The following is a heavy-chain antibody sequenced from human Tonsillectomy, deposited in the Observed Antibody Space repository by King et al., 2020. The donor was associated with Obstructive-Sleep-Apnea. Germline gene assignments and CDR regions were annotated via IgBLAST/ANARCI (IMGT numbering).Heavy chain of an antibody. D-gene: IGHD6-13*01. V-gene: IGHV3-48*04. CDR1: GFTFSSYS. J-gene: IGHJ4*02. CDR2: ISSSSSTI. CDR3: ARDLGRSKAAAGTRGYFDY. Sequence: VQLVESGGGLVQPGGSLRLSCAASGFTFSSYSMNWVRQAPGKGLEWVSYISSSSSTIYYADSAKGRFTISRDNAKNSLYLQMNSRRAEDTAVYYCARDLGRSKAAAGTRGYFDYWGQGTLVTVSS.